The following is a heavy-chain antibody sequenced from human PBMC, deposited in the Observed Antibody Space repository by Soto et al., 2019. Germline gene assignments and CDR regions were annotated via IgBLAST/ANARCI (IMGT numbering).Heavy chain of an antibody. CDR2: ISWNSGSI. CDR3: AKLATTGAYFDY. D-gene: IGHD1-1*01. V-gene: IGHV3-9*01. J-gene: IGHJ4*02. Sequence: EVQLVESGGGLVQPGRSLRLSCAASGFTFDDYAMHWVRQTPGKGLEWVSGISWNSGSIGYADSVKGRFTISRDNAKNYLYLQVSSLRAEDTALYYCAKLATTGAYFDYWGQGTLVTVSS. CDR1: GFTFDDYA.